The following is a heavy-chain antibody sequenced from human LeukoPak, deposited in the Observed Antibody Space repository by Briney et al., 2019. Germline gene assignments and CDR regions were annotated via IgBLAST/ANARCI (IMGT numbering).Heavy chain of an antibody. V-gene: IGHV4-59*01. J-gene: IGHJ4*02. CDR3: ARGSGAFDD. CDR2: IYYSGRT. Sequence: PSETLSLTCTVSGGSISGSYWSWIRQPPGKGPEWMGYIYYSGRTNYNPSLKSRVTISVDTSKNQFSLKLNSVTAADTAVYNCARGSGAFDDWGQGTLVTVSS. CDR1: GGSISGSY.